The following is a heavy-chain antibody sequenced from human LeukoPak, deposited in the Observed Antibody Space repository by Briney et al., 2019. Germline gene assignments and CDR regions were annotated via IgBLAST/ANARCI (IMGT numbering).Heavy chain of an antibody. J-gene: IGHJ4*02. CDR1: GYSFTSYW. CDR2: IYPGDSDT. V-gene: IGHV5-51*01. D-gene: IGHD3-22*01. Sequence: GDSLKISCKGSGYSFTSYWIGWVRQMPGKGLEWMGIIYPGDSDTRYSPSFQGQVTISADKSISTAYLQWGSLKASDTAMYYCARRRYYHSSGYSIFDYWRQGTLVTVSS. CDR3: ARRRYYHSSGYSIFDY.